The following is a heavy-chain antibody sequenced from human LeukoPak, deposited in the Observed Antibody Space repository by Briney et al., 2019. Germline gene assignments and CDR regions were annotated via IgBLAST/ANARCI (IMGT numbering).Heavy chain of an antibody. J-gene: IGHJ3*02. V-gene: IGHV3-21*01. Sequence: GGSLRLSCVASGFTFSSYTMNWVRQAPGKGLEWVSSISSSSSYIYYADSVKGRFTISRDNAKNSLSLQMNSLRAEDTAVYYCASIYSDYAFDIWGQGTLVTV. CDR2: ISSSSSYI. CDR3: ASIYSDYAFDI. CDR1: GFTFSSYT. D-gene: IGHD5-12*01.